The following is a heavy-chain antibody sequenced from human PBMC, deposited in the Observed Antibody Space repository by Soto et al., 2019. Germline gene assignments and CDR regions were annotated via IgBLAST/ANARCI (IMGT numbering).Heavy chain of an antibody. Sequence: ASVKVSCKASGYTFTSYYMHWVRQAPGQGLEWMGIINPSGGSTSYAQKFQGRVTMTRDTSTSTVYMELSSLRSEDTAVYYCARDGGHSSSHRLGMDVWGQGTTVTVYS. CDR2: INPSGGST. D-gene: IGHD6-13*01. CDR1: GYTFTSYY. V-gene: IGHV1-46*01. J-gene: IGHJ6*02. CDR3: ARDGGHSSSHRLGMDV.